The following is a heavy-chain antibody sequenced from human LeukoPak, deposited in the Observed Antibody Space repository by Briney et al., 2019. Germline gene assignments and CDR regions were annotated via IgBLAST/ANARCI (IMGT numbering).Heavy chain of an antibody. D-gene: IGHD3-10*01. Sequence: GASVKVSCKASGYTFTGYYMHWVRQAPGQGLELMGWINPNSGGTNYAQKFQGRVTMTRDTSISTAYMELSRLRSDDTAVYYCASPLYYYGSGSYYSLDPWGQGTLVTVSS. J-gene: IGHJ5*02. CDR1: GYTFTGYY. V-gene: IGHV1-2*02. CDR3: ASPLYYYGSGSYYSLDP. CDR2: INPNSGGT.